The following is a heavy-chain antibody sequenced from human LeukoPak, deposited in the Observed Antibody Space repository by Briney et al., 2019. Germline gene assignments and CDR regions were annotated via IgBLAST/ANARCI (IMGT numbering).Heavy chain of an antibody. CDR1: GGSISSYY. CDR3: ASLVALNDPVFDY. D-gene: IGHD1-1*01. V-gene: IGHV4-59*08. J-gene: IGHJ4*02. CDR2: IYYSGST. Sequence: SETLSLTCTVSGGSISSYYWSWIRQPPGKGLEWIGYIYYSGSTNYNPSLKSRVTISVDTSKNQFSLKLSSVTAADTAVYYCASLVALNDPVFDYWGQGNPGHRLL.